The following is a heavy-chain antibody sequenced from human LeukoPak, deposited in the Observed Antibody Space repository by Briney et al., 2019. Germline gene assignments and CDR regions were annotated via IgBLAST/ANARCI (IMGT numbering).Heavy chain of an antibody. CDR2: VSSDETTK. CDR1: GFTFTNYA. CDR3: ARSGEWLVYYFDY. V-gene: IGHV3-30-3*01. Sequence: HPGGSLRLSCAASGFTFTNYAIHWVRQAPGKGLEWLAVVSSDETTKFYADSVKGRFTISRDNSKNTLYLQMNSLRAEDTAVYYCARSGEWLVYYFDYWGQGTLVTVSS. J-gene: IGHJ4*02. D-gene: IGHD6-19*01.